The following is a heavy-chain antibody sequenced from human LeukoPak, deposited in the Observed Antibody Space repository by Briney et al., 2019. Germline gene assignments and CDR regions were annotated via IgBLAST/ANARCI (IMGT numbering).Heavy chain of an antibody. CDR2: IRYDGSNK. J-gene: IGHJ5*02. V-gene: IGHV3-30*02. D-gene: IGHD3-16*01. CDR3: ARVGLRPYNWFDP. Sequence: PGGSLRLSCAASGFTFSSYGMHWVRQAPGKGLEWVAFIRYDGSNKYYADSVKGRFTISRDNSKNTLYLQMNSLRAEDTALYHCARVGLRPYNWFDPWGQGTLVTVSS. CDR1: GFTFSSYG.